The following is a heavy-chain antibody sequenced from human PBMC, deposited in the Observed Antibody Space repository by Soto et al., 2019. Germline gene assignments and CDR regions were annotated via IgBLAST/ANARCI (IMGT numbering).Heavy chain of an antibody. CDR1: GGSISSYY. Sequence: SETLSLTCTVSGGSISSYYWSWIRQPPGKGLEWIGYIYYSGSTNYNPSLKSRVTISVDTSKNQFSLKLSSVTAADTAVYYCARIRLYGSGSYYNWFDPWGQGTLVTVS. J-gene: IGHJ5*02. CDR3: ARIRLYGSGSYYNWFDP. V-gene: IGHV4-59*08. CDR2: IYYSGST. D-gene: IGHD3-10*01.